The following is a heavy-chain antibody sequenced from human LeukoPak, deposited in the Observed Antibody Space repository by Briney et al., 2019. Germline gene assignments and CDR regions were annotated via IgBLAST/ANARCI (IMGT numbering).Heavy chain of an antibody. CDR2: ISYDGNKV. Sequence: PGGSLRLSCAASGFTFNYYTMHWVRQAPGKGLEWVTAISYDGNKVYYGDSVSGRFTISRDNSKNTVSLLMNSLGVEDTATYFCARVPMSRGPQNSYFDSWGQGTLVVVSS. J-gene: IGHJ4*02. CDR3: ARVPMSRGPQNSYFDS. V-gene: IGHV3-30*04. CDR1: GFTFNYYT. D-gene: IGHD1-1*01.